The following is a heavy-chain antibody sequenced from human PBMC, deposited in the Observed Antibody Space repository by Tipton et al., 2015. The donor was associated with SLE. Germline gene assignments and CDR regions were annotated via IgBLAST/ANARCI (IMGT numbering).Heavy chain of an antibody. CDR2: IYYSGST. J-gene: IGHJ5*02. CDR1: GGSISSYY. D-gene: IGHD1-26*01. CDR3: AIYSGSYYGHWFDP. V-gene: IGHV4-59*01. Sequence: TLSLTCTVSGGSISSYYWSWIRQPQGRGLEWIGYIYYSGSTNYNPSLKSRVTISVDTSKNQFSLKLSSVTAADTAVYYCAIYSGSYYGHWFDPWGQGTLVTVSS.